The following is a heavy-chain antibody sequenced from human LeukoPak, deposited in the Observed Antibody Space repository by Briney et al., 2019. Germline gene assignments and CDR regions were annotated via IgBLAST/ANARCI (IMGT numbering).Heavy chain of an antibody. CDR1: GYTFTGYY. J-gene: IGHJ4*02. CDR2: INPSSGGT. CDR3: ARVTVTTEFDY. Sequence: ASVKVSCKTSGYTFTGYYMHWVRQAPGQGLEWMGWINPSSGGTYYAQKFDGRVTLTRDTSISTAYMELSRLRSDDTAVYYCARVTVTTEFDYWGQGTLLTVSS. D-gene: IGHD4-17*01. V-gene: IGHV1-2*02.